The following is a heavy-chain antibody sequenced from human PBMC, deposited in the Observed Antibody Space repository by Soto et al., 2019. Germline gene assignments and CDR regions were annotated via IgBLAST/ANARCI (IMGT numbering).Heavy chain of an antibody. Sequence: GGSLRLSCAASGFTFNSYAMSWVRQAPGKGLECVSAISGSGDTTYYADSVKGRFTISRDNSKNTLYLQMNSLRAEDTAVYYCAKDGNFWSGYRIYYFDYWGQGTLVTVSS. D-gene: IGHD3-3*01. J-gene: IGHJ4*02. V-gene: IGHV3-23*01. CDR3: AKDGNFWSGYRIYYFDY. CDR2: ISGSGDTT. CDR1: GFTFNSYA.